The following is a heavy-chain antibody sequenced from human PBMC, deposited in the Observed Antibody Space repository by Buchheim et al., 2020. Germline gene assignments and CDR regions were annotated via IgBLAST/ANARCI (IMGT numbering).Heavy chain of an antibody. D-gene: IGHD2-2*01. CDR1: GGSISSSNW. J-gene: IGHJ5*02. CDR2: IYHSGST. Sequence: QVQLQESGPGLVKPSGTLSLTCAVSGGSISSSNWWSWVRQPPGKGLEWIGEIYHSGSTNYNPSLKSRVTISIDKSKHQFSLKLSSVTAADTAVYYCARVKSALYCSSTSCSHWFDPWGQGTL. V-gene: IGHV4-4*02. CDR3: ARVKSALYCSSTSCSHWFDP.